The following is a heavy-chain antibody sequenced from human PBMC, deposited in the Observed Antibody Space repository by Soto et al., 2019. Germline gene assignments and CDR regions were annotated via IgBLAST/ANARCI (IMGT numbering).Heavy chain of an antibody. V-gene: IGHV5-51*01. CDR2: IYPGDSDT. J-gene: IGHJ6*02. CDR3: ARHSLVATDRDYYCGMDV. CDR1: GYSFTSYW. Sequence: GESLKISCKGSGYSFTSYWIGWVRQMPGKGLEWMGIIYPGDSDTRYSPSFQGQVTISADKSISTAYLQWSSLKASDTAMYYCARHSLVATDRDYYCGMDVWGQGTTVTVSS. D-gene: IGHD5-12*01.